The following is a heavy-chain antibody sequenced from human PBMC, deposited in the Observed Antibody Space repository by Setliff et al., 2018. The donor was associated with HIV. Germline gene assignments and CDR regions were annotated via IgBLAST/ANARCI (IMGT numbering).Heavy chain of an antibody. J-gene: IGHJ4*02. V-gene: IGHV4-38-2*02. D-gene: IGHD3-10*01. Sequence: SETLSLTCTVSGFSISTGHYWGWVRQSPGKGLEWIGSVYHGGSTYYAASLKSRVTISVDTSKNQFSLKLTSVTAADTAVYYCARQPPLSALQVWFGDYWGQGILVTV. CDR2: VYHGGST. CDR3: ARQPPLSALQVWFGDY. CDR1: GFSISTGHY.